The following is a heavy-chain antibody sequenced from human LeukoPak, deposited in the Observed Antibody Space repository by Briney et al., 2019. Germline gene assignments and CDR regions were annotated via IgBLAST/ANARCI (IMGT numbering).Heavy chain of an antibody. J-gene: IGHJ4*02. CDR3: GGSGY. CDR1: GASISSSGYY. CDR2: MYYSGRT. V-gene: IGHV4-31*03. Sequence: SETLSLTCTVSGASISSSGYYWTWIRQQPGKGLEWIGSMYYSGRTYYSPSLRSRPSISLDTSKNQFSLNLISVTAADTAVYYCGGSGYWGQGTLATVSS. D-gene: IGHD3-10*01.